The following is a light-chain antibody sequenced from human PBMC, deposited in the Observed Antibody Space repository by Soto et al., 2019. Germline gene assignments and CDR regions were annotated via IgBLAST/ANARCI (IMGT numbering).Light chain of an antibody. Sequence: EIVLTQSPGTLSLSPGERATLSCRASQIVSSSQLSWYQQKPGQAPRLLIFCASSSAAGIPDRFSGSGSGTEFTITISRMEPEDFAVYYCQQYAGSPPWTFGQGTKVDIK. V-gene: IGKV3-20*01. CDR1: QIVSSSQ. CDR2: CAS. CDR3: QQYAGSPPWT. J-gene: IGKJ1*01.